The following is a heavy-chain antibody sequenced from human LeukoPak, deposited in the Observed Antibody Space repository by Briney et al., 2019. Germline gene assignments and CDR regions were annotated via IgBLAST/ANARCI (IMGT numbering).Heavy chain of an antibody. CDR1: GFTFSSYA. CDR2: ISYDGSNK. Sequence: GGSLRLSCAASGFTFSSYAMHWVRQAPGKGLEWVAVISYDGSNKYYADSVKGRFTISRDNSKNTLYLQMDSLRAEDTAVYYCARSPAGSGSYLYFDYWGQGTLVTVSS. J-gene: IGHJ4*02. V-gene: IGHV3-30-3*01. D-gene: IGHD1-26*01. CDR3: ARSPAGSGSYLYFDY.